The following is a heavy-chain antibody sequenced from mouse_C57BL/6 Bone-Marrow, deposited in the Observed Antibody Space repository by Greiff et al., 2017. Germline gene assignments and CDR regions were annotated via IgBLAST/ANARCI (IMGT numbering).Heavy chain of an antibody. D-gene: IGHD1-1*01. CDR3: ARVPYYCGSSYAMDY. V-gene: IGHV1-42*01. CDR2: INPSTGGT. CDR1: GYSFTGYY. Sequence: EVQLQQSGPELVKPGASVKISCKASGYSFTGYYMNWVKQSPEKSLEWIGEINPSTGGTTYNQKFKAKATLTVDKSSSTAYMQLKSLTSEDSAVYYCARVPYYCGSSYAMDYWGQGTSVTVSS. J-gene: IGHJ4*01.